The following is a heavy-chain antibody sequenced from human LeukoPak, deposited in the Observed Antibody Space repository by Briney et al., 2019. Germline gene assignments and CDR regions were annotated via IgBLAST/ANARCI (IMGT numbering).Heavy chain of an antibody. V-gene: IGHV3-21*01. CDR2: ISSSTNYI. CDR1: GFTFGSFS. Sequence: GGSLRLSCAASGFTFGSFSMNWVRQAPGKGLEWVSSISSSTNYIYYAESVKGRFTISRDNAKNSLYLQMNSLRAEDTAMYYCARTYYYGSGSYDYWGQGTLVTVSS. CDR3: ARTYYYGSGSYDY. J-gene: IGHJ4*02. D-gene: IGHD3-10*01.